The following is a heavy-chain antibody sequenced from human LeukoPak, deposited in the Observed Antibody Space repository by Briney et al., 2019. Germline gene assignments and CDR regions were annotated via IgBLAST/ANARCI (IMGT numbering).Heavy chain of an antibody. J-gene: IGHJ4*02. V-gene: IGHV4-31*03. CDR3: AREHDSSGYNY. Sequence: PSETLSLTCTVSGGSISSGGYYWSWIRQHPGKGLEWIGYIYYSGSTYYNPSLKSRVTISVDTSKNQFSLKLSSVTAADTAVYCCAREHDSSGYNYWGQGTLVTVSS. CDR2: IYYSGST. CDR1: GGSISSGGYY. D-gene: IGHD3-22*01.